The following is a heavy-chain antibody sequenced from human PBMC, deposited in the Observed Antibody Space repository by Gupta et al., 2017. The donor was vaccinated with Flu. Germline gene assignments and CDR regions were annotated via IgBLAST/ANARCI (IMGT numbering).Heavy chain of an antibody. D-gene: IGHD6-13*01. CDR2: ISWNSGSI. V-gene: IGHV3-9*01. J-gene: IGHJ4*02. CDR3: AKSAGIAAAGTFFDY. Sequence: EVQLVESGGGLVQPGRSLRLSCAASGFTFDDYAMHWVRQAPGKGLEWVSGISWNSGSIGYADSVKGRFTISRDNAKNSLYLQMNSLRAEDTALYYCAKSAGIAAAGTFFDYWGQGTLVTVSS. CDR1: GFTFDDYA.